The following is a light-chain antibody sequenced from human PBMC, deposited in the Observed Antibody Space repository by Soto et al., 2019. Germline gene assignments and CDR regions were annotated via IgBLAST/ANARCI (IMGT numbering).Light chain of an antibody. CDR1: QSISSW. J-gene: IGKJ1*01. Sequence: DIQMTQSPSTLSASVGDRVTITCRASQSISSWLAWYQQKPGKAPKLLIYDASGLESGVPSRFSGSGSGTEFTLTISSLQPDDFATYYCQQYNSYPWTFGQGTKVDIK. CDR2: DAS. V-gene: IGKV1-5*01. CDR3: QQYNSYPWT.